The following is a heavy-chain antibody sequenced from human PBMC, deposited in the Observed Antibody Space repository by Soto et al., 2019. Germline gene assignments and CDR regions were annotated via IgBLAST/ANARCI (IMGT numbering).Heavy chain of an antibody. CDR1: GLTFTSYS. CDR3: ARDRGYTYGFDF. CDR2: ISSSSSTI. V-gene: IGHV3-48*02. D-gene: IGHD5-18*01. J-gene: IGHJ4*02. Sequence: GGSLRLSCAASGLTFTSYSMNWVRPAPGKGLEWVSFISSSSSTIYYADSVKGRFTISRDNAKNSLYLQMNSLRDEDTAVYYCARDRGYTYGFDFWGQGALVPVSS.